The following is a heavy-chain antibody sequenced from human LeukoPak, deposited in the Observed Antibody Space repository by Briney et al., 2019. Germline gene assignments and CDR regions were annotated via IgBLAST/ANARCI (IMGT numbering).Heavy chain of an antibody. D-gene: IGHD6-19*01. J-gene: IGHJ4*01. CDR3: ARYTSGGGSYDY. V-gene: IGHV4-59*08. CDR1: GGSISSYY. CDR2: IYYTGST. Sequence: SETLSLTCTVSGGSISSYYWSWIRQPPGKGPEWIGYIYYTGSTNYNPSLKSRVTMSVDTSKNQFSLRLSSVTAADTAVYYCARYTSGGGSYDYWGQGTLVTVSS.